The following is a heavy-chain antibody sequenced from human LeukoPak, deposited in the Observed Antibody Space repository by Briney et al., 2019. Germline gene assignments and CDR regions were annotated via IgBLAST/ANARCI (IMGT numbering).Heavy chain of an antibody. CDR2: IYYSGST. CDR1: GGSISTGGYY. V-gene: IGHV4-61*08. J-gene: IGHJ2*01. CDR3: ARHGNWYFDL. Sequence: SETLSLTCTVSGGSISTGGYYCSWIRQPPGKGLEYIGYIYYSGSTNYNPSLKSRVTISVDTSKNQFSLKLSSVTAADTAVYYCARHGNWYFDLWGRGTLVTVSS. D-gene: IGHD2-15*01.